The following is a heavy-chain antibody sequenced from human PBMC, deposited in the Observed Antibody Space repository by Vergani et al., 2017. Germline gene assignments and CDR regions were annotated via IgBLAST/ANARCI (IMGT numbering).Heavy chain of an antibody. D-gene: IGHD2-2*01. CDR1: GYTFTSYA. Sequence: QVQLVQSGSELKKPGASVKVSCKASGYTFTSYAMNWVRQAPGQGLEWMGWVNTNTGNPTYAQGFTGRFVFSLDTSVSTAFLQISSLKAEDTAVYYCARDRCRSTSCPYYYYGMDVWGQGTTVTVSS. V-gene: IGHV7-4-1*02. CDR2: VNTNTGNP. J-gene: IGHJ6*02. CDR3: ARDRCRSTSCPYYYYGMDV.